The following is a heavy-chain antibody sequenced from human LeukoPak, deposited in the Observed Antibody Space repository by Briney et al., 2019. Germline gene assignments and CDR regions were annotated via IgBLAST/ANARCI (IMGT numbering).Heavy chain of an antibody. CDR2: IYYSGST. CDR3: ARDGRSGYEDL. Sequence: SETLSLTCTVSGGSISSYYWSWIRQPPGKGLEWIGYIYYSGSTNYNPSLKSRVTISVDTSKNQFSLKLTSVTAADTAIYYCARDGRSGYEDLWGPGTLVTVSS. CDR1: GGSISSYY. V-gene: IGHV4-59*12. J-gene: IGHJ5*02. D-gene: IGHD5-12*01.